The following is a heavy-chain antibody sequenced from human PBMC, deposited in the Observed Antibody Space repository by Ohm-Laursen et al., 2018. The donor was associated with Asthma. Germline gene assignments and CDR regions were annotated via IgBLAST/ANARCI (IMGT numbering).Heavy chain of an antibody. CDR2: ITSSSSI. J-gene: IGHJ4*02. CDR1: GFTFSSFG. V-gene: IGHV3-21*06. CDR3: AKDFYDSSPHPKNFGF. Sequence: GSLRLSCTASGFTFSSFGMSWVRQAPGRGLEWVSSITSSSSIFYADSVKGRFTISRDNSKNTLYLQMNSLRAEDTAVYYCAKDFYDSSPHPKNFGFWGQGTLVTVSS. D-gene: IGHD2/OR15-2a*01.